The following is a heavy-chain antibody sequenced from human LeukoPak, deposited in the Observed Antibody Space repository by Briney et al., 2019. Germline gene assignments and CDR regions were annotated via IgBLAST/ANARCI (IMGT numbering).Heavy chain of an antibody. CDR1: GFSFNNYR. J-gene: IGHJ4*02. V-gene: IGHV3-7*01. CDR2: IKTDGGEK. D-gene: IGHD7-27*01. Sequence: GGSLRLSCVGSGFSFNNYRMSWFRHAPGKGLEWVGNIKTDGGEKYYVDSVRGRFTISRDNAKNSLYLRMNSLRAEDTAVYYCARDYVWGSPESDYWGQGTLVTVSS. CDR3: ARDYVWGSPESDY.